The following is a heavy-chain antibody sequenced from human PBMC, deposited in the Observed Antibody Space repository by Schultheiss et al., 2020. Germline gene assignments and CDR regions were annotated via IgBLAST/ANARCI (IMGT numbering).Heavy chain of an antibody. D-gene: IGHD5-24*01. CDR3: ASRMATLFDY. CDR1: GFTFSSYS. V-gene: IGHV3-33*08. CDR2: IWYDGSNK. J-gene: IGHJ4*02. Sequence: GGSLRLSCAASGFTFSSYSMNWVRQAPGKGLEWVAVIWYDGSNKYYADSVKGRFTISRDNAKNSLYLQMNSLRDEDTAVYYCASRMATLFDYWGQGTLVTVSS.